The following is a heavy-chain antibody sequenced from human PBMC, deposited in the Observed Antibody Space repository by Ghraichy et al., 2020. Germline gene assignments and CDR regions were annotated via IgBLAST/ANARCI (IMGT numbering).Heavy chain of an antibody. V-gene: IGHV1-8*01. Sequence: ASVKVSCKASGYTFTSYDINWVRQATGQGLEWMGWMNPNSGNTGYAQKFQGRVTMTRNTSISTAYMELSSLRSEDTAVYYCARGRAMAARPSGFGYWGQGTLVTVSS. CDR2: MNPNSGNT. CDR3: ARGRAMAARPSGFGY. D-gene: IGHD6-6*01. CDR1: GYTFTSYD. J-gene: IGHJ4*02.